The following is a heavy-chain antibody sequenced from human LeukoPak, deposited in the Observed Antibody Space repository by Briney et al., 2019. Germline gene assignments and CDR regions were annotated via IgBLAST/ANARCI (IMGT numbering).Heavy chain of an antibody. Sequence: GESLKISCKGFGYSFTSYWIGWVRQMPGKGLEWMGIIYPGDSDTRYSPSFQGQVTISAAKSINTAYLQWSSLKASDTAMYYCARQGYSYGYRDLDYWGQGTLVTVSS. J-gene: IGHJ4*02. CDR2: IYPGDSDT. CDR1: GYSFTSYW. CDR3: ARQGYSYGYRDLDY. D-gene: IGHD5-18*01. V-gene: IGHV5-51*01.